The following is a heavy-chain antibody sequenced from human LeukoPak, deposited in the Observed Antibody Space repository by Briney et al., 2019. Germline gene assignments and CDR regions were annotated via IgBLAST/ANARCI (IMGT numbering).Heavy chain of an antibody. CDR1: GGSISSGGYF. CDR2: INHSGST. Sequence: SQTLSLTCTVSGGSISSGGYFWNWIRQPPGKGLEWIGEINHSGSTNYNPSLKSRVTISVDTSKNQFSLKLSSVTAADTAVYHCAREAGIAAAIVWFDPWGQGTLVTVSS. D-gene: IGHD6-13*01. V-gene: IGHV4-30-2*01. CDR3: AREAGIAAAIVWFDP. J-gene: IGHJ5*02.